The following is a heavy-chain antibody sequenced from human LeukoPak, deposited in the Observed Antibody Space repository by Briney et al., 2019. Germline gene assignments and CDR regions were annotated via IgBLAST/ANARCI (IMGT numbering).Heavy chain of an antibody. CDR3: ARGQGYCSGATCYHGMDV. J-gene: IGHJ6*02. CDR1: GGSISSGGYY. Sequence: SETLSLTCTVSGGSISSGGYYWSWLRQHPGKGLEWIGYIYYSGSTYYNPSLKSRITISVDTSKNQFSLKLISVTAADTAVYYCARGQGYCSGATCYHGMDVWGQGTTVTVSS. CDR2: IYYSGST. D-gene: IGHD2-15*01. V-gene: IGHV4-31*03.